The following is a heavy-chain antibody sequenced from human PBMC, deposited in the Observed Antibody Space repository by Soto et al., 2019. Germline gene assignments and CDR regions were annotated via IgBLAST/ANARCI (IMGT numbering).Heavy chain of an antibody. CDR1: GGSISSSSYY. J-gene: IGHJ5*02. CDR3: ARAGSSSLFDP. Sequence: SDTLSLICTVSGGSISSSSYYRGWIRQPPGKGLEWIGSIYYSGSTYYNPSLKSRVTISVDTSKNQFSLKLSSVTAADTAVYYCARAGSSSLFDPWGQGTLVTVSS. V-gene: IGHV4-39*07. CDR2: IYYSGST. D-gene: IGHD6-6*01.